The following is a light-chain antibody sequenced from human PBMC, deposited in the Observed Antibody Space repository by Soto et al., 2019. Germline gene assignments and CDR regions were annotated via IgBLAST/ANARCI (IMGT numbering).Light chain of an antibody. CDR1: QSLSSSF. J-gene: IGKJ4*01. V-gene: IGKV3-20*01. CDR3: QQYGRTPPS. Sequence: EIVLTQSPGTVSLSPGERATLSCRASQSLSSSFLAWYQHKSGQAPRLLIYGASSRATGIPDRFSASGSGTDFTLSISRLEPEDVAVYYCQQYGRTPPSFGGGTKVEIK. CDR2: GAS.